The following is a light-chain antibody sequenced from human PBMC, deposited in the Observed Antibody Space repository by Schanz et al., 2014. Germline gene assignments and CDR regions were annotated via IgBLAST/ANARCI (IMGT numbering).Light chain of an antibody. J-gene: IGKJ1*01. CDR3: QQRSNWPPWT. V-gene: IGKV3D-20*02. CDR1: QSVSSS. Sequence: DIVLTQSPGTLSLSPGERATLSCRASQSVSSSFVAWYQQKPGQAPRVLIYGASNRATGIPARFSGSGSGTDFTLTISSLEPEDFAVYYCQQRSNWPPWTFGQGTKVDIK. CDR2: GAS.